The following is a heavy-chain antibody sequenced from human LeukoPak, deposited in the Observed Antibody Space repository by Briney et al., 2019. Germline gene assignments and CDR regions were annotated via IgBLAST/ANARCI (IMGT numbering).Heavy chain of an antibody. D-gene: IGHD5-24*01. V-gene: IGHV1-2*02. J-gene: IGHJ4*02. CDR1: GYTFTGYY. CDR2: INPNSGGT. Sequence: ASVKVSCKASGYTFTGYYIHWVRQAPGQGLEWMGWINPNSGGTNYAQKFQGRVTMTRDTSISTAYMELTSLRSDDTAVYSCARGPRDGNNLWGQGTLVTVSS. CDR3: ARGPRDGNNL.